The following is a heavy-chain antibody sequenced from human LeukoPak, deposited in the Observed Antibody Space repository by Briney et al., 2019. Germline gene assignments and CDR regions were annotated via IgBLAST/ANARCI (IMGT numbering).Heavy chain of an antibody. V-gene: IGHV3-30-3*01. D-gene: IGHD6-13*01. Sequence: GGSLRLSCAASGFTFSSFAVHWVRQTPDEGLEWVALISYDGSDEYFADSVKGRFTISRDNSKNTLYLQMNSLRAEDTAIYYCARDLEGYSAADWGQGTLVTVSS. CDR1: GFTFSSFA. J-gene: IGHJ4*02. CDR3: ARDLEGYSAAD. CDR2: ISYDGSDE.